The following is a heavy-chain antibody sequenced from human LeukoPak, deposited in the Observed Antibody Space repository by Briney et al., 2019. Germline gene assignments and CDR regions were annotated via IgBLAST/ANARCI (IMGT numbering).Heavy chain of an antibody. J-gene: IGHJ3*02. CDR1: GGSISSGSYY. D-gene: IGHD3-3*01. V-gene: IGHV4-61*02. CDR2: IYTSGST. Sequence: SETLSLTCTVSGGSISSGSYYWSWIRQPAGKGLEWIGRIYTSGSTNYNPSLKSRVTISVDTSKNQFSLKLSSVTAADTAVYYCARNPNYDFWSGFYAFDIWGQGTMVTVSS. CDR3: ARNPNYDFWSGFYAFDI.